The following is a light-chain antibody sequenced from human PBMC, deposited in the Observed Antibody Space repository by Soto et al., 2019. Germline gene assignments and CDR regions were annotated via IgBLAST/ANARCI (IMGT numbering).Light chain of an antibody. CDR3: QQYDNLPPFT. J-gene: IGKJ3*01. V-gene: IGKV1-33*01. CDR1: QDISIY. CDR2: DAS. Sequence: DIQMTQSPSSLSASVGDRVTITCQASQDISIYLNWYQQKPGKAPKLLINDASNLETGVPSRFSGSGSGTDFTFTISSLQPEDIATYYCQQYDNLPPFTFGPGTKVDIK.